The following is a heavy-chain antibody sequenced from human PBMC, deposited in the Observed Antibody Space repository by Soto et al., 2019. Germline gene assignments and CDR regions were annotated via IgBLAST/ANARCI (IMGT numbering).Heavy chain of an antibody. V-gene: IGHV1-24*01. Sequence: VASVKVSCKVSGYTLTELSMHWVRQAPGKGLEWMGGFDPEDGETIYAQKFQGRVTMTEDTSTDTAYMELSSLRSEDTAVYYCATFGAYYYGMDVWGQGTTVTVSS. J-gene: IGHJ6*02. CDR3: ATFGAYYYGMDV. CDR2: FDPEDGET. CDR1: GYTLTELS. D-gene: IGHD2-15*01.